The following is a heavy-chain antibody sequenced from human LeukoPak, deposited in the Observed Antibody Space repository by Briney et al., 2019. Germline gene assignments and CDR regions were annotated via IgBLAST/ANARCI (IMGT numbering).Heavy chain of an antibody. CDR2: INHSGST. CDR3: ARERHYYGSGSQSPYYYFDY. Sequence: SETLPLTCAVYGGSFSGYYWSWIRQPPGKGLEWIGEINHSGSTNYNPSLKSRVTISVDTSKNQFSLKLSSVTAAGTAVYYCARERHYYGSGSQSPYYYFDYWGQGTLVTVSS. D-gene: IGHD3-10*01. J-gene: IGHJ4*02. V-gene: IGHV4-34*01. CDR1: GGSFSGYY.